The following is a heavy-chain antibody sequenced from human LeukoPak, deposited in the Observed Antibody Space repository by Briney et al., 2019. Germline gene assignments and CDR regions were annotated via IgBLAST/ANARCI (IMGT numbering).Heavy chain of an antibody. CDR3: ARDGKHTPTVVTPGTDAFDI. V-gene: IGHV4-4*02. D-gene: IGHD4-23*01. CDR2: IYHSGST. J-gene: IGHJ3*02. Sequence: PSETLSLTCAVSGGSISSSNWWCWVRQPPGEGLEWIGEIYHSGSTNYNPSLKSRVTISVDKSKNQFSLKLSSVTAADTAVYYCARDGKHTPTVVTPGTDAFDIWGQGIMVTVSS. CDR1: GGSISSSNW.